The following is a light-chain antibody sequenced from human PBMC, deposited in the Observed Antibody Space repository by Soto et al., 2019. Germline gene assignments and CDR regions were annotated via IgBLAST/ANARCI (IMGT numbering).Light chain of an antibody. Sequence: EIVMTQSPATLSVSPGERATLSCRASQSVSSNFAWYQQKPGQAPRLLIYGASTRAAGIPARFSGSGSGKEFTLTISSLQSEDFAVYYCQQYKNWPLTFGGGTKVEIK. CDR1: QSVSSN. CDR2: GAS. V-gene: IGKV3-15*01. J-gene: IGKJ4*01. CDR3: QQYKNWPLT.